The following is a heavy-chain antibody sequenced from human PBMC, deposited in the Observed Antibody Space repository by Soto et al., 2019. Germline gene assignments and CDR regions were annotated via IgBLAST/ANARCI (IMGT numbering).Heavy chain of an antibody. Sequence: PSETLSLTCTVSGGSISSYYWSWIRQPPGKGLEWIGYIYYSGSTNYNPSLKSRVTISVDTSKNQFSLKLSSVTAADTAVYYCAGGPLAYCGGDCYPGFDYWGQGTLVTVSS. CDR2: IYYSGST. CDR1: GGSISSYY. J-gene: IGHJ4*02. D-gene: IGHD2-21*02. V-gene: IGHV4-59*01. CDR3: AGGPLAYCGGDCYPGFDY.